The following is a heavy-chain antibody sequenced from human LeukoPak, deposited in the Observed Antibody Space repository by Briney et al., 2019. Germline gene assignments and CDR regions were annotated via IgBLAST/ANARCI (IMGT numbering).Heavy chain of an antibody. V-gene: IGHV3-23*01. D-gene: IGHD5-18*01. Sequence: GGSLRLSCAASGFTFSSYAMSWVRQAPGKGLEWVSAISGSGGSTYYADSAKGRFTISRDNSKNTLYLQMNSLRAEDTAVYFCARHDSFIPYWGQGTPVTVSP. CDR1: GFTFSSYA. CDR2: ISGSGGST. CDR3: ARHDSFIPY. J-gene: IGHJ4*02.